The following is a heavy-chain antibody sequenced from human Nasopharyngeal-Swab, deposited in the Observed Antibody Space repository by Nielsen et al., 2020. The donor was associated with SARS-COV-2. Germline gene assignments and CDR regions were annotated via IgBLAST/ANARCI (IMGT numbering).Heavy chain of an antibody. CDR2: ISSSSSYI. D-gene: IGHD6-6*01. CDR3: ARYIIAARPLYYYYGMDV. Sequence: GGSLRLSCAASGFTFGSYSMNWVRQAPGKGLEWVSSISSSSSYIYYADSVKGRFTISRDNAKNSLYLQMNSLRAEDTAVYYCARYIIAARPLYYYYGMDVWGQGTTVTVSS. J-gene: IGHJ6*02. V-gene: IGHV3-21*01. CDR1: GFTFGSYS.